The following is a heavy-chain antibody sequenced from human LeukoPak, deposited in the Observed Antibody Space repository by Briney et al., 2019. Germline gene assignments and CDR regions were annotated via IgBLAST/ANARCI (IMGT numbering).Heavy chain of an antibody. CDR2: IYTSGST. D-gene: IGHD3-10*01. V-gene: IGHV4-61*02. J-gene: IGHJ4*02. Sequence: PSQTLSLTCTVSGGSISSGSYYWSWIRQPAGKGLEWIGRIYTSGSTNYNPSLKSRVTISVDTSKNQFSLKLSSVTAADTAVYYCARDAFGELLIFDYWGQGTLVTVSS. CDR3: ARDAFGELLIFDY. CDR1: GGSISSGSYY.